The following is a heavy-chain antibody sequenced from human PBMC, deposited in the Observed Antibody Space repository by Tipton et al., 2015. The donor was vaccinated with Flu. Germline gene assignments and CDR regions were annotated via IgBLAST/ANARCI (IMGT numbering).Heavy chain of an antibody. CDR3: ARDVCRAGGCFANWFDP. CDR2: ISGYNGKT. D-gene: IGHD5-24*01. J-gene: IGHJ5*02. Sequence: QLVQSGAEVKKPGASMQVSCKASGYTFRSYGITWVRQAPGQGLEWMGWISGYNGKTNYAQKFQDRMTMTTDSSTSTAYMELRNLRSNDTATYYCARDVCRAGGCFANWFDPWGQGTLISVSA. V-gene: IGHV1-18*01. CDR1: GYTFRSYG.